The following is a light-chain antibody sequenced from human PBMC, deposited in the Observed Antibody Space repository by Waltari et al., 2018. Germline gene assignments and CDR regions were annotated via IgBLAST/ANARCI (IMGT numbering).Light chain of an antibody. CDR1: GPDIGDFKY. CDR3: GSYTITSLVV. Sequence: QSALTQPASVSGSPGQSITISCTGAGPDIGDFKYVSWYQQHPGKAPKLLIYDVTNRPSGVSDRFSGSKSGNTASLIFSGLQAGDEADYYCGSYTITSLVVFGGGTRLTVL. J-gene: IGLJ2*01. CDR2: DVT. V-gene: IGLV2-14*03.